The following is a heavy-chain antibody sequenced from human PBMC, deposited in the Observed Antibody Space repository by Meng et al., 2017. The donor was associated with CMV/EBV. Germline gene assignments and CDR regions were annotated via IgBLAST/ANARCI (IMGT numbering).Heavy chain of an antibody. CDR3: AKSAYYDFWSSNWFDP. CDR1: GFTFSSYA. V-gene: IGHV3-23*01. D-gene: IGHD3-3*01. Sequence: GESLKISCAASGFTFSSYAMSWVRQAPGKGLEWVSAISGSGGSTYYADSVKGRLTISRDNSKNTLYLQMNSLRAEDTAVYYCAKSAYYDFWSSNWFDPWGQGTLVTVSS. CDR2: ISGSGGST. J-gene: IGHJ5*02.